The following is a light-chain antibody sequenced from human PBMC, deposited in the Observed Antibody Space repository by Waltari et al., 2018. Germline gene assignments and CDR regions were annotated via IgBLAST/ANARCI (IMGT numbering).Light chain of an antibody. J-gene: IGLJ3*02. V-gene: IGLV4-60*03. Sequence: QPVLTQSSSVSASLGSSVKLTCTLTSVHKNYIIAWHQQQPGKAPRYLMKLDDTGSYNNGSGVPVRFSGSSSGADRYLIISNLQSEDEADDYCETWDGRNQWVFGEGTKVTVL. CDR1: SVHKNYI. CDR3: ETWDGRNQWV. CDR2: LDDTGSY.